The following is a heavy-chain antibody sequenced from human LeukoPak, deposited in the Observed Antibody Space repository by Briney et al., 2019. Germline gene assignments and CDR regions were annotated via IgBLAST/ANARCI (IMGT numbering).Heavy chain of an antibody. J-gene: IGHJ4*02. V-gene: IGHV1-69*13. Sequence: SVKVSCKASGGTFSSYAISWVRQAPGQGLEWMGGIIPIFGTANYAQKFQGRVTITADESTSPAYMELSSLRSEDTAVYYCARARGGYGDYRRGDYFDYWGQGTLVTVSS. CDR1: GGTFSSYA. D-gene: IGHD4-17*01. CDR2: IIPIFGTA. CDR3: ARARGGYGDYRRGDYFDY.